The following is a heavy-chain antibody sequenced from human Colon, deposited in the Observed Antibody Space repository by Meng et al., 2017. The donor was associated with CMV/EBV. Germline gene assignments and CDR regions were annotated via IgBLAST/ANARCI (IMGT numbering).Heavy chain of an antibody. V-gene: IGHV3-23*01. Sequence: GGSLRLSCASSGFSFRSYAMSWVRQAPGKGLEWVAVISSGGNKTYYADTVKGRFIVSRDNAKNTLFLQINRLGAEDTDVYYCAKNLFVPPAIMSVFAHKDDWGQGTLVTVSS. J-gene: IGHJ4*02. CDR2: ISSGGNKT. D-gene: IGHD5/OR15-5a*01. CDR1: GFSFRSYA. CDR3: AKNLFVPPAIMSVFAHKDD.